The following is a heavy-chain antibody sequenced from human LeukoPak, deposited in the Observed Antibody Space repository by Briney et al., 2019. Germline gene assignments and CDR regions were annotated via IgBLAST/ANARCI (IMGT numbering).Heavy chain of an antibody. Sequence: PGGPLRLSCAASGLTFSSYSFNWVRQAPGKGLEWVSCISSSTSYIYYADSVRGRFTISRDNAKNSLYLQMNSLRVEDTAVYYCARAPGYYGDPFDYWGQGTLVTVSS. CDR3: ARAPGYYGDPFDY. V-gene: IGHV3-21*01. J-gene: IGHJ4*02. D-gene: IGHD4-17*01. CDR2: ISSSTSYI. CDR1: GLTFSSYS.